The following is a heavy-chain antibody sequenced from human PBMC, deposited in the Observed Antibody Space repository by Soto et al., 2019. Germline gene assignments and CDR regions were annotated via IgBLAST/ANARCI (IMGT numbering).Heavy chain of an antibody. CDR3: AKARGSSSWYKFDY. D-gene: IGHD6-13*01. V-gene: IGHV3-23*01. CDR2: ISGSGGST. Sequence: GGSLRLSCAASGFTFSSYAMSWVRQAPGKGLEWVSGISGSGGSTYYADSVKGRFTISRDNSKNTLYLQMNSLRAEDTAVYYCAKARGSSSWYKFDYWGQGTLVTVSS. J-gene: IGHJ4*02. CDR1: GFTFSSYA.